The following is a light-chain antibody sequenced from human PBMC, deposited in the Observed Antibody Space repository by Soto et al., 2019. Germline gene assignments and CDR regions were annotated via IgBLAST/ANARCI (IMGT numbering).Light chain of an antibody. Sequence: EIVMTQSPATLSVSPGERATLSCTASQSISSNLVWYQQKPGQAPRLLIYGASTRATGIPARFSGSGSGTEFTLTISSLQSEDLAAYYCQQYNNWPRTFGQGTKVDIK. CDR3: QQYNNWPRT. V-gene: IGKV3-15*01. J-gene: IGKJ1*01. CDR2: GAS. CDR1: QSISSN.